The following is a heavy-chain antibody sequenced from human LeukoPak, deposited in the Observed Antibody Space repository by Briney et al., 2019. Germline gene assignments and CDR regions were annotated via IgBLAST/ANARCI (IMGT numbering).Heavy chain of an antibody. CDR3: ARGSGFVLDY. J-gene: IGHJ4*02. CDR2: ISTSGDSM. Sequence: GGSLRLSCAASGLTFTNYGMTWVRQAPGKGLEWVSCISTSGDSMYYADSVKGRFTISRDNVKNSLFLQMNSLRAEDTAVYYCARGSGFVLDYWGQGTLVTVSS. D-gene: IGHD1-26*01. CDR1: GLTFTNYG. V-gene: IGHV3-48*04.